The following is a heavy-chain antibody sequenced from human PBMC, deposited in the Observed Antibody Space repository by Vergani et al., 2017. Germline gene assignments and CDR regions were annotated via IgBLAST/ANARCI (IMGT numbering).Heavy chain of an antibody. Sequence: EVQLVESGGGLVKPGGSLRLSCAASGFTFSSYSMNWVRQAPGKGLEWVSSISSSSSYIYYADSVKGRFTISRDNSKNTLYLQMNSLRAEDTAVYYCAKEPQVAPYYFDYWGQGTLVTVSS. D-gene: IGHD2-15*01. CDR1: GFTFSSYS. CDR3: AKEPQVAPYYFDY. J-gene: IGHJ4*02. CDR2: ISSSSSYI. V-gene: IGHV3-21*04.